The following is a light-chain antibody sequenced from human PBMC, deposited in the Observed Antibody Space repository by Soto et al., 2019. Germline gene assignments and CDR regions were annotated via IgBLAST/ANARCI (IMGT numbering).Light chain of an antibody. J-gene: IGLJ1*01. V-gene: IGLV1-40*01. CDR3: QSYDSSLRGSEV. Sequence: QSVLTQPPSVSGAPGQRVTISCTGSSSNIGAGHDVHWYQQLPGTAPKLLIYGNGNRPSGVPERFSGSKSGTSASLAITGLQAEDEADYHCQSYDSSLRGSEVFGTGTKVTVL. CDR2: GNG. CDR1: SSNIGAGHD.